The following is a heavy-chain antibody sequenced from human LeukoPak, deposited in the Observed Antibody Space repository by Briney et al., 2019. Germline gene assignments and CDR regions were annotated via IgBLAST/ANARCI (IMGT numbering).Heavy chain of an antibody. CDR1: GDSISSYY. CDR3: ARDRLNDYVWGSYRFFDY. V-gene: IGHV4-59*01. J-gene: IGHJ4*02. Sequence: SETLSLTCTVSGDSISSYYWRWLRQPPGKGLEWLGYIYYSGSTNYNPSLKSRVTISVDTSKNQFSLKVSSVTAADTALYYCARDRLNDYVWGSYRFFDYWGQGTLVTVSA. CDR2: IYYSGST. D-gene: IGHD3-16*02.